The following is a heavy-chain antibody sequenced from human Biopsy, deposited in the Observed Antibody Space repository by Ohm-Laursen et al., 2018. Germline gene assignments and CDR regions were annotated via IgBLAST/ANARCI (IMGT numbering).Heavy chain of an antibody. CDR2: ISANGATS. J-gene: IGHJ3*01. CDR1: GFTYTTFA. D-gene: IGHD4-17*01. CDR3: TCRYGDSLL. Sequence: SLRLSCTASGFTYTTFAMSWVRQAPGKGPEWVSTISANGATSYYADSVKGRFTISRDNSKNTLSLQMNSLRAEDTAIYYCTCRYGDSLLWGQGTMDTVSS. V-gene: IGHV3-23*01.